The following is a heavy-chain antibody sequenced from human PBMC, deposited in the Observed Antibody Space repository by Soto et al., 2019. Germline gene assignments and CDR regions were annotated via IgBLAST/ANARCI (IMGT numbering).Heavy chain of an antibody. V-gene: IGHV3-21*01. CDR1: GFTFSSYS. J-gene: IGHJ3*02. Sequence: LRLSCAASGFTFSSYSMNWVRQAPGKGLEWVSSISSSSSYIYYADSVKGRFTISRDNAKNSLYLQMNSLRAEDTAVYYCARDGDYVWGSYRWSDAFDIWGQGTMVTVSS. CDR2: ISSSSSYI. D-gene: IGHD3-16*02. CDR3: ARDGDYVWGSYRWSDAFDI.